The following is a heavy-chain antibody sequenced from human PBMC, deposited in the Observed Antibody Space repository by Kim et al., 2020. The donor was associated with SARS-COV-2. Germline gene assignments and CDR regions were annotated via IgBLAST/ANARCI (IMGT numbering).Heavy chain of an antibody. CDR2: TDPSGDT. J-gene: IGHJ3*02. Sequence: SETLSLTCAVYVGSFGGYFWTWIRQVPGKGLEWIGETDPSGDTRYNPSLQSRVTILVDKSKNQFSLKLISVISADTAVYYCARQGSGSGTHGALHIWGPG. CDR1: VGSFGGYF. V-gene: IGHV4-34*01. CDR3: ARQGSGSGTHGALHI. D-gene: IGHD3-10*01.